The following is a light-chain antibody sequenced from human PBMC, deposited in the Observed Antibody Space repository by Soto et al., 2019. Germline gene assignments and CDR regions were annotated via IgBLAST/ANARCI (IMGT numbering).Light chain of an antibody. CDR1: SSNIGSNY. V-gene: IGLV1-47*01. Sequence: QSVLTQPPSASGTPGQRVTISCSGSSSNIGSNYVYWYQQLPGTAPKLLIYRNNQRTSGVPDRFSGSKSGTSASLAISGLRSEDEADYYCAAWDDSLSGRGVFGGGTKVTVL. CDR2: RNN. CDR3: AAWDDSLSGRGV. J-gene: IGLJ2*01.